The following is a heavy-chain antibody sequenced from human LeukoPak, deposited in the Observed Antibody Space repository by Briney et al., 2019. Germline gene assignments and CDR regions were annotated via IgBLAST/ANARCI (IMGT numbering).Heavy chain of an antibody. D-gene: IGHD2-15*01. CDR2: IYNDGNR. Sequence: PGGSLRLSCVVSGFTVSSNYISWVRQAPGRGLEWVSIIYNDGNRYYGDSVKGRFTISRDNSKSTLCLQMNSLRAEDTAVYYCAKQLGYCSDGSCYFPYWGQGTLVTVSS. V-gene: IGHV3-53*01. J-gene: IGHJ4*02. CDR1: GFTVSSNY. CDR3: AKQLGYCSDGSCYFPY.